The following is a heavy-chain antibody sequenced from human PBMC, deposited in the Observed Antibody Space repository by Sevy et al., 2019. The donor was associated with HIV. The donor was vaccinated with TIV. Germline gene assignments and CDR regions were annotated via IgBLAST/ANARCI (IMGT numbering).Heavy chain of an antibody. J-gene: IGHJ6*03. V-gene: IGHV3-48*01. CDR2: ISSSSSTI. D-gene: IGHD6-13*01. CDR1: GFTFSSYS. CDR3: ARLRSQQLEDNYYYYYMDV. Sequence: GGSLRLSCAASGFTFSSYSMNWVRQAPGKGLEWVSYISSSSSTIYYADSVKGRFTISRDNAKNSLYLQMNSLRAEDTAVYYCARLRSQQLEDNYYYYYMDVWGKGTTVTVSS.